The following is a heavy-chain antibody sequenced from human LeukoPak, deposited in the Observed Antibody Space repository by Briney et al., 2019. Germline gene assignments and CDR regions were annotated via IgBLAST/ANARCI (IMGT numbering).Heavy chain of an antibody. CDR3: ARGGTNYYYIDV. CDR2: ISGSGDRT. Sequence: GGSLRLSCAASGFTFNSYAMSWVREAPGKGLEWVSAISGSGDRTFYADSVKGRLTISRDNSKNTLYLQLNTVRAEDTALYYCARGGTNYYYIDVWGNGTTVTVSS. V-gene: IGHV3-23*01. D-gene: IGHD3-10*01. J-gene: IGHJ6*03. CDR1: GFTFNSYA.